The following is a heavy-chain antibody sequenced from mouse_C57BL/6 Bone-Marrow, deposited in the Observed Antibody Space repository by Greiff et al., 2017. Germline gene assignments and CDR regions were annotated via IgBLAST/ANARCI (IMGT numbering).Heavy chain of an antibody. Sequence: QVTLKESGPGILQSSQTLSLTCSFSGFSLSTSGMGVIWIRQPSGKGLEWLAHIYWDDDKRYNPSLKSRLTISKDTSRNHVFLKITIVDTADTATYYCARRGMITKPYYWYFDVWGTGTTVTVSS. CDR1: GFSLSTSGMG. J-gene: IGHJ1*03. D-gene: IGHD2-4*01. V-gene: IGHV8-12*01. CDR2: IYWDDDK. CDR3: ARRGMITKPYYWYFDV.